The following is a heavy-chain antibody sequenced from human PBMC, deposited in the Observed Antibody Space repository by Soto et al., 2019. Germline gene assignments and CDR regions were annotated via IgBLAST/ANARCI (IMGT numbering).Heavy chain of an antibody. CDR3: ARGRAGYGGNLDY. J-gene: IGHJ4*02. CDR1: GFTFSYNS. CDR2: INSGSSSI. D-gene: IGHD5-12*01. V-gene: IGHV3-48*02. Sequence: EVQLVESGGGLVQPGGSLRLSCAASGFTFSYNSMNWVRQAPGKGLERVSYINSGSSSIYYADSVKGRFTISRDNAKNSLYLQMNSLRDEDTAVYFCARGRAGYGGNLDYWGQGTLVTVSS.